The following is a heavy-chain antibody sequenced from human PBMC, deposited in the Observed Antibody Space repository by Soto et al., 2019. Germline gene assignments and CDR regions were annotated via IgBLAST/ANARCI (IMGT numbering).Heavy chain of an antibody. CDR2: MDYSGT. D-gene: IGHD3-9*01. CDR3: ARDQHRRPVFDRAFDI. J-gene: IGHJ3*02. Sequence: SETLSLTCTISGASINSYYWSWIRQPPGKGLEWIGYMDYSGTKNNPSLKSRVTMSIDTSKNQFSLKLSSVTAADTAVYYCARDQHRRPVFDRAFDIWGQGTMVTVSS. CDR1: GASINSYY. V-gene: IGHV4-59*01.